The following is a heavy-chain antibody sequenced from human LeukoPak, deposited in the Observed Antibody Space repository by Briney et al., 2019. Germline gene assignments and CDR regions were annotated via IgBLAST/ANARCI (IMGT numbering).Heavy chain of an antibody. D-gene: IGHD1-7*01. CDR3: ATGYNWNYGVRY. Sequence: SVKVSCKASGGTFSSYAISWVRQAPGQGLEWMGGIIPIFGTANYAQKFQGRITITADKSTSTAYMELSSLRSEDTAVYYCATGYNWNYGVRYWGQGTLVTVSS. CDR1: GGTFSSYA. J-gene: IGHJ4*02. CDR2: IIPIFGTA. V-gene: IGHV1-69*06.